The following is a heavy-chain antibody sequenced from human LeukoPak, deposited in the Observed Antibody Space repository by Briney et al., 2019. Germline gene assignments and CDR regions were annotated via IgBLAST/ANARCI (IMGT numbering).Heavy chain of an antibody. CDR2: ISGSGGST. CDR1: GFTFSNYA. J-gene: IGHJ4*02. Sequence: GGSLRLSCAASGFTFSNYAMSWVRQAPGKGLEWVSAISGSGGSTYCADSVKGRFAISRDNSKNTLSLQMNSLRAEDTAVYYCAKESMYSSSWYPIFDYWGQGILVTVSS. V-gene: IGHV3-23*01. D-gene: IGHD6-13*01. CDR3: AKESMYSSSWYPIFDY.